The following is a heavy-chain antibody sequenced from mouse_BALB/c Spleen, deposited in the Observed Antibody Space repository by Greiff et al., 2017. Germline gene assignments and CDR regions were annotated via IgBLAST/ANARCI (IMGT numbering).Heavy chain of an antibody. CDR1: GFSLTSYG. Sequence: VQRVESGPGLVAPSQSLSITCTVSGFSLTSYGVHWVRQPPGKGLEWLGVIWAGGSTNYNSALMSRLSISKDNSKSQVFLKMNSLQTDDTAMYYCARESYYYGSSSFAYWGQGTLVTVSA. J-gene: IGHJ3*01. CDR3: ARESYYYGSSSFAY. CDR2: IWAGGST. V-gene: IGHV2-9*02. D-gene: IGHD1-1*01.